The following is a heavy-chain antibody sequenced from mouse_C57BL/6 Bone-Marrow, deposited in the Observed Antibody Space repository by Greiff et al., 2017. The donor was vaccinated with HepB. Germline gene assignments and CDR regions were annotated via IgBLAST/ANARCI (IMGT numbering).Heavy chain of an antibody. V-gene: IGHV5-2*03. D-gene: IGHD1-1*01. J-gene: IGHJ1*03. CDR1: EYEFPSHD. Sequence: DVMLVESGGGLVQPGESLKLSCESNEYEFPSHDMSWVRKTPEKRLELVAAINSDGGSTYYPDTMERRFIISRDNTKKTLYLQMSSLRSEDTALYYCARRTPLITTVVYWYFDVWGTGTTVTVSS. CDR3: ARRTPLITTVVYWYFDV. CDR2: INSDGGST.